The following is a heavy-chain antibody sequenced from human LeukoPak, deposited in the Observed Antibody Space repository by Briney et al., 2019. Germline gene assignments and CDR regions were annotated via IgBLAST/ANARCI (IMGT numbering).Heavy chain of an antibody. CDR3: ARGTSDYLFDY. Sequence: GGSLRLSCAASGFTFSSYSVNWVRQAPGKGLEWVSSMSSRSNDIYYADSLKGRFTISRDIAQNSLYLQMNSLRAEDTGIYYCARGTSDYLFDYWGQGTLVTVSS. J-gene: IGHJ4*02. V-gene: IGHV3-21*01. D-gene: IGHD4-17*01. CDR1: GFTFSSYS. CDR2: MSSRSNDI.